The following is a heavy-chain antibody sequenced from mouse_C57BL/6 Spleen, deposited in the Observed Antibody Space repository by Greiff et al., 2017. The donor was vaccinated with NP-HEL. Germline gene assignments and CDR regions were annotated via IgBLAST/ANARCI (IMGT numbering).Heavy chain of an antibody. CDR1: GYSFTGYY. J-gene: IGHJ3*01. Sequence: EVQLQQSGPELVKPGASVKISCKASGYSFTGYYMNWVKQSPEKSLEWIGEINPSTGGTTYNQKFKAKATLTVDKSSSTAYMQLKSLTSEDSAVYYCARKGDDYDWFAYWGQGTLVTVSA. CDR2: INPSTGGT. CDR3: ARKGDDYDWFAY. D-gene: IGHD2-4*01. V-gene: IGHV1-42*01.